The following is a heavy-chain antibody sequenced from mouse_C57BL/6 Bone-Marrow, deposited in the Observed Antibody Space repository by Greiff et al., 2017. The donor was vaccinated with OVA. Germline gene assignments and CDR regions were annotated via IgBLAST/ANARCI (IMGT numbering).Heavy chain of an antibody. CDR3: ARDKGYDGYPAWFAY. CDR1: GFTFSSYA. V-gene: IGHV5-4*01. D-gene: IGHD2-3*01. J-gene: IGHJ3*01. Sequence: EVQLVESGGGLVKPGGSLKLSCAASGFTFSSYAMSWVRQTPEKRLEWVATISDGGSYTYYQDNVKGRFTISRDNAKNNPYLQSSHLKSEVTAMCYCARDKGYDGYPAWFAYWGQGTLVTVSA. CDR2: ISDGGSYT.